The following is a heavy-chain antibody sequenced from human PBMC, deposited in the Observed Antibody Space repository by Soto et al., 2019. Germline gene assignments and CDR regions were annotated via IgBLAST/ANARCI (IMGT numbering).Heavy chain of an antibody. V-gene: IGHV1-18*04. D-gene: IGHD3-3*01. CDR1: GYTFTSYG. CDR3: ARDPFYVFWSRYYGLWSNYGMDV. CDR2: ISAYNGNT. Sequence: ASVKVSCKASGYTFTSYGISWVRQAPGQGLEWMGWISAYNGNTNYAQKLQGRVTMTTDTSTSTAYMELRSLRSDDTAVYYCARDPFYVFWSRYYGLWSNYGMDVWGQGTTVTVSS. J-gene: IGHJ6*02.